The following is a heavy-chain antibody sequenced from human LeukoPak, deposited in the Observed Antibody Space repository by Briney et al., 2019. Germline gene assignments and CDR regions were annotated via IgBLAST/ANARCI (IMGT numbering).Heavy chain of an antibody. CDR3: ARGRLGIAAAGTGYNWFDP. D-gene: IGHD6-13*01. J-gene: IGHJ5*02. CDR2: INHSGST. CDR1: GGSFSGYY. Sequence: SETLSLTCAVYGGSFSGYYLSWIRQPPGKGLEWIGEINHSGSTNYNPSLKSRVTISVDTSKNQFSLKLSSVTAADTAVYYCARGRLGIAAAGTGYNWFDPWGQGTLVTVSS. V-gene: IGHV4-34*01.